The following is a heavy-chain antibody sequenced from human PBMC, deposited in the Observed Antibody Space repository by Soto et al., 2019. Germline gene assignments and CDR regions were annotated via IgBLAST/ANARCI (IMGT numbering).Heavy chain of an antibody. CDR2: ISGSGGST. Sequence: GGSLRLSCAASGFTFSSYAMSWVRQAPGKGLEWVSAISGSGGSTYYADSVKGRFTISRDNPKNTLYLQMNSLRAEDTAVYYCAKDKILELPAGSIFDYWGQGTLVTVSS. D-gene: IGHD1-26*01. V-gene: IGHV3-23*01. CDR3: AKDKILELPAGSIFDY. J-gene: IGHJ4*02. CDR1: GFTFSSYA.